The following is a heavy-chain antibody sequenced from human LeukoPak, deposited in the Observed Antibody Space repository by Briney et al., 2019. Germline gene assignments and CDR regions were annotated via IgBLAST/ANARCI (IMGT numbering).Heavy chain of an antibody. CDR3: ARVIAVAGPSAPYDY. V-gene: IGHV6-1*01. J-gene: IGHJ4*02. CDR2: TYYRSKWFN. CDR1: GDNFSSNSAA. Sequence: SQTLSLTCAISGDNFSSNSAAWNWIRQSPSRGLEWLGRTYYRSKWFNDYAVSVKSRITINPDTSKNQFSLKLSSVTAADTAVYYCARVIAVAGPSAPYDYWGQGTLVTVSS. D-gene: IGHD6-19*01.